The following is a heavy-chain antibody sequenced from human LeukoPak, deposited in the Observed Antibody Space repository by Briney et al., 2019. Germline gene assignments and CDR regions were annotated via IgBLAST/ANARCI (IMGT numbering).Heavy chain of an antibody. D-gene: IGHD2-2*01. CDR1: GGSISSSSYY. CDR2: IYYSGST. Sequence: PSETLSLTCTVSGGSISSSSYYWGWIRQPPGKGLEWIGSIYYSGSTYYNPSLKSRVTISVDTSKNQFSLKLSSVTAADTAVYYCASLRYCSSTSCSETFLSHDAQRLPNGFDPWGQGTLVTVSS. J-gene: IGHJ5*02. V-gene: IGHV4-39*01. CDR3: ASLRYCSSTSCSETFLSHDAQRLPNGFDP.